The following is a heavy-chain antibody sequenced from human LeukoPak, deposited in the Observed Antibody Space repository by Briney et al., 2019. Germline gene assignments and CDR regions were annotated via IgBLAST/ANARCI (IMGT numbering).Heavy chain of an antibody. D-gene: IGHD6-13*01. CDR3: ARAAAAGTVDY. CDR2: VNQDGSEQ. V-gene: IGHV3-7*01. J-gene: IGHJ4*02. Sequence: GGSLRLSCAASGFTFNYYWLTWVRQAPGKGLEWVANVNQDGSEQYYVDSVKGRFIISKDDAKNSLYLQMNSLRVEDTAVYYCARAAAAGTVDYWGQGTLVIVSS. CDR1: GFTFNYYW.